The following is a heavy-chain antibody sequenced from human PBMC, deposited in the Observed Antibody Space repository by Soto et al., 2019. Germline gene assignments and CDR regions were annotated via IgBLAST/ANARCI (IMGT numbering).Heavy chain of an antibody. V-gene: IGHV4-4*07. CDR3: ARDRRSGWYRWFGP. Sequence: PSETLSLTCTVSGGSISSYYWSWIRQPAGKGLEWIGRIYTSGSTNYNPSLKSRVTMSVDTSKNQFSLKLSSVTAADTAVYYCARDRRSGWYRWFGPWGQGTLVTVSS. D-gene: IGHD6-19*01. J-gene: IGHJ5*02. CDR1: GGSISSYY. CDR2: IYTSGST.